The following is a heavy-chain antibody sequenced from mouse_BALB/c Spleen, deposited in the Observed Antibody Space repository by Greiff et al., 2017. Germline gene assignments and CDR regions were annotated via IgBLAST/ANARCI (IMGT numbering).Heavy chain of an antibody. J-gene: IGHJ4*01. V-gene: IGHV1-12*01. CDR1: GYTFTSYN. CDR2: IYPGNGDT. CDR3: AMDTTVVATGYYAMDY. D-gene: IGHD1-1*01. Sequence: QVQLQQPGAELVKPGASVKMSCKASGYTFTSYNMHWVKQTPGQGLEWIGAIYPGNGDTSYNQKFKGKATLTADKSSSTAYMQLSSLTSEDSAVYYCAMDTTVVATGYYAMDYWGQGTSVTVSS.